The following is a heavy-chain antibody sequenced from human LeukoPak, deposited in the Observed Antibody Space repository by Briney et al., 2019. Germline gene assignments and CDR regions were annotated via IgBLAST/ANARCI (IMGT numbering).Heavy chain of an antibody. V-gene: IGHV4-59*01. D-gene: IGHD4-17*01. CDR2: IYYSGST. CDR3: ARQASDGDYEY. CDR1: GGSISSYY. Sequence: SETLSLTCTVSGGSISSYYWSWIRQPPGKGLEWIGYIYYSGSTNYNPSLKSRVTISVDTSKNQFSLKLSSVTAADTAVYYCARQASDGDYEYWGQGTLVTVSS. J-gene: IGHJ4*02.